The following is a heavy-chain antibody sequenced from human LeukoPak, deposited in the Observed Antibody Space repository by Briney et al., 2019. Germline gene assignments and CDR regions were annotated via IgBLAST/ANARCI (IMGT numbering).Heavy chain of an antibody. J-gene: IGHJ3*02. CDR2: IYYSGST. CDR3: ARDREASAGYDAFDI. D-gene: IGHD6-13*01. CDR1: GGAIRSYY. Sequence: PSETLSLTCAVSGGAIRSYYWSWIRQPPGKGLEWIGDIYYSGSTNYNPSLKSRVTLSVDTSKNQFSLKLNSVTAADTAVYYCARDREASAGYDAFDIWGQGTMVTVSS. V-gene: IGHV4-59*01.